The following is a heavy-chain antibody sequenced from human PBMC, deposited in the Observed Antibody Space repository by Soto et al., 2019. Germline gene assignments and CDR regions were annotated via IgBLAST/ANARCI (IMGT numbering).Heavy chain of an antibody. J-gene: IGHJ6*02. CDR3: ARAYRENYFYAMDV. D-gene: IGHD1-26*01. CDR1: GGSFNNYA. V-gene: IGHV1-69*01. CDR2: IIPMFGIG. Sequence: QVQLVQSGAEVKMPGSSVRVSCKASGGSFNNYAISWVRQAPGQGLEWMGGIIPMFGIGNYAEKFLGRVTITADESTSTSHMELSSLRSEDTAVYFCARAYRENYFYAMDVWGQGTTVTVSS.